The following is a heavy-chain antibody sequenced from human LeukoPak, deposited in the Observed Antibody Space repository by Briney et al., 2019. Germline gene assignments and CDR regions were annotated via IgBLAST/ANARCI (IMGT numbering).Heavy chain of an antibody. V-gene: IGHV4-39*01. J-gene: IGHJ6*02. Sequence: SETLSLTCTVSGGSISSSSYYWGWIRQPPGKGLEWIGSIYYSGSTYYNPSLKSRVTISVDTSKNQFSLKLSSVTAADTAVYYCASSISYDFWSGHLPQYYYGMDVWGQGTTVTVSS. CDR2: IYYSGST. CDR1: GGSISSSSYY. CDR3: ASSISYDFWSGHLPQYYYGMDV. D-gene: IGHD3-3*01.